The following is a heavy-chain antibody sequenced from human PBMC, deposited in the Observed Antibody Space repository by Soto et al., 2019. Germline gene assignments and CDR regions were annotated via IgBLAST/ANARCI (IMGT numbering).Heavy chain of an antibody. D-gene: IGHD3-22*01. CDR1: GFTFSSYG. J-gene: IGHJ4*02. CDR2: ISYDGSNK. CDR3: AKDITMIVRYFDY. Sequence: GSLTPACAASGFTFSSYGMHWVRQAAGEGLEWVAVISYDGSNKYYADSVKGRFTISRDNSKNTLYLQMNSLRAEDTAVYYCAKDITMIVRYFDYWGQGTLVTVSS. V-gene: IGHV3-30*18.